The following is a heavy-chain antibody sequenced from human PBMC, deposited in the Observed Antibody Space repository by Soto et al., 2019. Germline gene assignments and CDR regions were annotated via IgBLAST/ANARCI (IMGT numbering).Heavy chain of an antibody. CDR3: ARHKQGTWFGELAGHLHYGMDV. CDR2: INPNSGGT. CDR1: GYTFTGYY. D-gene: IGHD3-10*01. Sequence: ASVKVPCKASGYTFTGYYMHWVRQAPGQGLEWMGWINPNSGGTNYAQKFQGWVTMTRDTSISTAYMELSRLRSDDKAVYYCARHKQGTWFGELAGHLHYGMDVWGQGTTVTVSS. J-gene: IGHJ6*02. V-gene: IGHV1-2*04.